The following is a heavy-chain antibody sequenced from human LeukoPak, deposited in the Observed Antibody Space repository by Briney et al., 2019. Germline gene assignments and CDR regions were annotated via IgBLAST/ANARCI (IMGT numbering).Heavy chain of an antibody. D-gene: IGHD3-22*01. J-gene: IGHJ4*02. CDR1: GYTFTSYG. V-gene: IGHV1-18*01. CDR2: ISAYNGNT. CDR3: ASGPANYYDSSGYPPFDY. Sequence: ASVKVSCKASGYTFTSYGISWVRQAPGQGLEWMGWISAYNGNTNYAQKLQGRVTMTTDTSTSTAYMELRSLRSDDTAVYYCASGPANYYDSSGYPPFDYWGQGTLVTVSS.